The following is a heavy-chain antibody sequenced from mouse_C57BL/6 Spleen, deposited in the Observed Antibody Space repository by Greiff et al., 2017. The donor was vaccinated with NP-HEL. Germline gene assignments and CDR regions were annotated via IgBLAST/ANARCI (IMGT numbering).Heavy chain of an antibody. J-gene: IGHJ2*01. CDR1: GYTFTDYY. CDR2: IYPGSGNT. V-gene: IGHV1-76*01. CDR3: ACNYFDY. Sequence: VKLMESGAELVRPGASVKLSCKASGYTFTDYYINWVKQRPGQGLEWIARIYPGSGNTYYNEKFKGKATLTAEKSSSTAYMQLSSLTSEDSAVYFCACNYFDYWGQGTTLTVSS.